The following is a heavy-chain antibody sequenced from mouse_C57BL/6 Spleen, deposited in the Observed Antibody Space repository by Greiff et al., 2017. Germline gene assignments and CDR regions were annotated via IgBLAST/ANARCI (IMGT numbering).Heavy chain of an antibody. CDR2: IDPSDSYT. V-gene: IGHV1-69*01. CDR1: GYTFTSYW. CDR3: ARSPSYYGSSLYYFDY. J-gene: IGHJ2*01. Sequence: VQLQQPGAELVMPGASVKLSCKASGYTFTSYWMHWVKQRPGQGLEWIGEIDPSDSYTNYNQKFKGKSTLTVDKSSSTAYMQLSSLTSEDSAVYYCARSPSYYGSSLYYFDYWGQGTTLTVSS. D-gene: IGHD1-1*01.